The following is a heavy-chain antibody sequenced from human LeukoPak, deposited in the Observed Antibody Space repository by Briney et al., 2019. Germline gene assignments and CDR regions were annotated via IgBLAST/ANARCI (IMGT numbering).Heavy chain of an antibody. Sequence: PGGSLRLSCAASGFTFSSYSVNWVRQAPGQGLEWVSLIYNDERTYYRDSVKGQFTISRDNSKNTLYLQMNSLRAEDTAVYYCAKDPMNSGSYTGVVYWGQGTLVTVSS. D-gene: IGHD1-26*01. CDR3: AKDPMNSGSYTGVVY. CDR1: GFTFSSYS. CDR2: IYNDERT. J-gene: IGHJ4*02. V-gene: IGHV3-53*01.